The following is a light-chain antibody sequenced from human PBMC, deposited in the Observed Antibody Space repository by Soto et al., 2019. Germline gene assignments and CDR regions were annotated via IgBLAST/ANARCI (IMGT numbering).Light chain of an antibody. Sequence: SQGLTQPPSVSVSPGQTARITCSGEALPRKYASWYQQRSGQAPTLVIYEDNKRHSGIPERFSGSSSGTVATLTITGAQVEDEADYYCYSKDNTDSSVFGGGTKLTVL. CDR3: YSKDNTDSSV. V-gene: IGLV3-10*01. J-gene: IGLJ2*01. CDR2: EDN. CDR1: ALPRKY.